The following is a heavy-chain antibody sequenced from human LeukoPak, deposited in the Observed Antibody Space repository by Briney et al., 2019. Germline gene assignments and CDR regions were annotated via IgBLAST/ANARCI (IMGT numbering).Heavy chain of an antibody. CDR3: VREGLERRTNFDY. CDR1: GFTFTSHV. D-gene: IGHD1-1*01. J-gene: IGHJ4*02. V-gene: IGHV3-64D*06. CDR2: ISMNVQTT. Sequence: GGSLRLSCSASGFTFTSHVMHWVRQAPGKGLQYVSGISMNVQTTYYTGSVKGRFTISRDSSKNTVYLQMNSLTAEDTAVYYCVREGLERRTNFDYWGQGTLVSVSS.